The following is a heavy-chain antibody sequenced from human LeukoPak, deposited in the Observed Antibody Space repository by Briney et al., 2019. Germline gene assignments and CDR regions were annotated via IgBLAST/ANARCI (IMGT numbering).Heavy chain of an antibody. CDR2: VSGSSSST. CDR1: GCTFSSYA. D-gene: IGHD3-22*01. Sequence: GGCLRLSCAASGCTFSSYAGSWVREAPGKGLEWVSAVSGSSSSTYYADSVKGRFTISRDNSKSTLYLQMNSLRAEDTAVYYCAKVYDSSGYYRPFDYWGQGTLVTVSS. J-gene: IGHJ4*02. V-gene: IGHV3-23*01. CDR3: AKVYDSSGYYRPFDY.